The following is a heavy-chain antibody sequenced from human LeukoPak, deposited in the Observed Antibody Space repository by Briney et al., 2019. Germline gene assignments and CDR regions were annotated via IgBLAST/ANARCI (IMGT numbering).Heavy chain of an antibody. J-gene: IGHJ5*02. V-gene: IGHV3-66*02. D-gene: IGHD2-15*01. CDR1: AFAVRTNA. CDR3: AQVVPGLDGNSFDP. CDR2: IYDGDIT. Sequence: PGGSLRLSCAASAFAVRTNAMTWVRQAPGKGLEWLSMIYDGDITDYADTVKGRFSISRDSSKNTLYLQMNSLRTEDTAVYYCAQVVPGLDGNSFDPWGQGTLVTVSS.